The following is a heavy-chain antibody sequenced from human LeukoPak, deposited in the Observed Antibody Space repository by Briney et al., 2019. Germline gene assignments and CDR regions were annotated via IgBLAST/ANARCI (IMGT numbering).Heavy chain of an antibody. CDR1: GGSFSGYY. D-gene: IGHD2-21*02. CDR3: ARFVRTGGDIKYFFDY. J-gene: IGHJ4*02. V-gene: IGHV4-34*01. CDR2: INHSGST. Sequence: SETLSLTCAVHGGSFSGYYWSWIRQPPGKGLEWIGEINHSGSTNYNPSLKSRVTISVDTSKNEFSLKLTSVTAADTAMYFCARFVRTGGDIKYFFDYWGQGTLVTVSS.